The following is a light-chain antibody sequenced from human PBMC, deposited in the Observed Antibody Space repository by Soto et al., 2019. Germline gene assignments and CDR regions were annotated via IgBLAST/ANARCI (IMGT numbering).Light chain of an antibody. CDR3: QQYSTYLVS. V-gene: IGKV1-5*03. CDR2: KAS. J-gene: IGKJ4*01. Sequence: DIQMTQSPSTLSASIGDRVTITCRASQTISNWLAWYHQKPGKAPKVLIYKASSLESGVPSRFSGSGSGTEFTLPISSLQPDDFGTYYCQQYSTYLVSFGGGTKVEIK. CDR1: QTISNW.